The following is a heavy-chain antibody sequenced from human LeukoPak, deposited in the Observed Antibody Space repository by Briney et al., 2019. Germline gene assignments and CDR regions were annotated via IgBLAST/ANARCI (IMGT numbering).Heavy chain of an antibody. Sequence: SETLSLTCTVSGGSISSSSYYWGWIRQPPGKGLEWIGSIYYSGSTYYNPSLKSRVTISVDTSKNQFSLKLSSVTAADTAVYYCARDRGSGWNDAFDIWGQGTMVTVSS. J-gene: IGHJ3*02. CDR1: GGSISSSSYY. CDR2: IYYSGST. D-gene: IGHD6-19*01. V-gene: IGHV4-39*07. CDR3: ARDRGSGWNDAFDI.